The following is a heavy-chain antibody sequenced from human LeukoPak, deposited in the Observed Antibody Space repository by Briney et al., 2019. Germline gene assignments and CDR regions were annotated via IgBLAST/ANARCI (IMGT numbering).Heavy chain of an antibody. CDR3: ANHLPYYYDSSGYPPFDY. D-gene: IGHD3-22*01. Sequence: GGSLRLSCLTSGFTLSTNAMSWVRQAPGKGLEWISGISGSGASTYYADSVKGRFTISRDDSRNTLYLQMNSLRGDDTAVYYCANHLPYYYDSSGYPPFDYWGQGTLVTVSS. CDR2: ISGSGAST. J-gene: IGHJ4*02. CDR1: GFTLSTNA. V-gene: IGHV3-23*01.